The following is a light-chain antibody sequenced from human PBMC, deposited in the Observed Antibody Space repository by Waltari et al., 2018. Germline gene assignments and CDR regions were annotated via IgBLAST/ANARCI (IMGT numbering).Light chain of an antibody. CDR1: QDIRNW. J-gene: IGKJ4*01. CDR3: QQVNSFPLT. CDR2: VAS. Sequence: DIRMTQSPSSVSASVGDRVTITCRASQDIRNWLAWYQQKPGKAPNLLIYVASSLQSGVPSRFSGTGSGTDFTLTISSLQPEDFATYYCQQVNSFPLTFGGGPRWRSN. V-gene: IGKV1-12*01.